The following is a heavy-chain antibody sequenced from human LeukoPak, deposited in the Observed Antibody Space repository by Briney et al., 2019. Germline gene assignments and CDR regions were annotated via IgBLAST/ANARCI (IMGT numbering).Heavy chain of an antibody. Sequence: SVNVSCKASGGTFSSYAISWVRQAPGQGLEWMGGIIPIFGTANYAQKSQGRVTITADESTSTAYMELSSLRSEDTAVYYCARGGGITIFGVGNSFDYWGQGTLVTVSS. V-gene: IGHV1-69*13. J-gene: IGHJ4*02. CDR2: IIPIFGTA. D-gene: IGHD3-3*01. CDR1: GGTFSSYA. CDR3: ARGGGITIFGVGNSFDY.